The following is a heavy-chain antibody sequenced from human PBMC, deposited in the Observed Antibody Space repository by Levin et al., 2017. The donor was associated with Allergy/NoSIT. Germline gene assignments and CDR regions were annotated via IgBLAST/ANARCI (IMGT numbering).Heavy chain of an antibody. CDR1: GFTFSSYA. D-gene: IGHD2-2*01. Sequence: GGSLRLSCAASGFTFSSYAMHWVRQAPGKGLEWVAVISYDGSNKYYADSVKGRFTISRDNSKNTLYLQMNSLRAEDTAVYYCARDGGYCSSTSCYAVFDYWGQGTLVTVSS. V-gene: IGHV3-30-3*01. J-gene: IGHJ4*02. CDR2: ISYDGSNK. CDR3: ARDGGYCSSTSCYAVFDY.